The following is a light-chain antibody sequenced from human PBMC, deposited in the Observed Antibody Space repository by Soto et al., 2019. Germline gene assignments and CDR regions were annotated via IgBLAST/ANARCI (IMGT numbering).Light chain of an antibody. Sequence: DIQMTQSPSTLSASVGDRVTITCRASQSISSWLAWYQQKPGKAPKLLIYKASSLESGVPSRFSGSGSGTEFTLTISSLQPDDFATYSCQQYNSPSLTFGGGTKVEIK. CDR3: QQYNSPSLT. V-gene: IGKV1-5*03. CDR2: KAS. CDR1: QSISSW. J-gene: IGKJ4*01.